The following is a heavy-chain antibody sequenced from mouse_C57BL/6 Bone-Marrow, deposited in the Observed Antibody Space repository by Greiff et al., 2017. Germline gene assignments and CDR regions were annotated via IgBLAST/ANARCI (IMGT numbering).Heavy chain of an antibody. D-gene: IGHD1-1*01. J-gene: IGHJ4*01. CDR1: GYSITSGYY. CDR2: ISYDGSN. Sequence: EVKLMESGPGLVKPSQSLSLTCSVTGYSITSGYYWNWIRQFPGNKLEWMGYISYDGSNNYNPSLKNRISITRDTSKNQFFLKLNSVTTEDTATYYCARDPYYDGSSCYYAMDYWGQGTSVTVSS. CDR3: ARDPYYDGSSCYYAMDY. V-gene: IGHV3-6*01.